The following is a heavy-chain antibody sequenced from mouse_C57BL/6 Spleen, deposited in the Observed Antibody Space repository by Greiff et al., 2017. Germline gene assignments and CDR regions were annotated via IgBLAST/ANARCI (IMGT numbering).Heavy chain of an antibody. CDR2: INPNNGGT. CDR3: AKANDGYSWYFDV. Sequence: VQLQQSGPELVKPGASVKMSCKASGYTFTDYNMHWVKQSHGKSLEWIGYINPNNGGTSYNQKFKGKATLTVNKSSSTAYMELRSLTSEDSAVYYCAKANDGYSWYFDVWGTGTTVTVSS. D-gene: IGHD2-3*01. CDR1: GYTFTDYN. V-gene: IGHV1-22*01. J-gene: IGHJ1*03.